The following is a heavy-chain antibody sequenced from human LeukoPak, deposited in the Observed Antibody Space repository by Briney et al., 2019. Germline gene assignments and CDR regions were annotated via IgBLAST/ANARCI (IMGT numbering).Heavy chain of an antibody. V-gene: IGHV4-34*01. D-gene: IGHD2-2*01. CDR1: GGSFSGYY. J-gene: IGHJ4*02. CDR2: INHSGST. Sequence: SETLSLTCAVYGGSFSGYYWSWIRQPPGKGLEWIGEINHSGSTNYNPSLKSRVTISVDTSKNQFSLKLSSVTAADTAVYYCAREAGPASFDYWGQGTLVTVSS. CDR3: AREAGPASFDY.